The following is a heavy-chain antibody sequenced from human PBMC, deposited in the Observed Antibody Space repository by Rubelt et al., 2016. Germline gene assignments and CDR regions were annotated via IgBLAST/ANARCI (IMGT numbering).Heavy chain of an antibody. CDR3: TRDGFQFSLDV. J-gene: IGHJ6*02. Sequence: ETGGGLVKPGGSLRLSCAASGFTFENAWMSWVRQAPAEGLEWVGRIDSKADGETTDYAAPVKGRFTISRDDSKNTLYLQMDNLKTEDTAVYYCTRDGFQFSLDVWGQGTTVTVSS. CDR1: GFTFENAW. CDR2: IDSKADGETT. V-gene: IGHV3-15*04. D-gene: IGHD3-10*01.